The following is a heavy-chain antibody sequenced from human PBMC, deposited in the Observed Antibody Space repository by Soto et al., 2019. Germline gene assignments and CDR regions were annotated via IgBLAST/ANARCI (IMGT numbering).Heavy chain of an antibody. V-gene: IGHV2-5*01. CDR2: IYWNDDK. D-gene: IGHD2-21*01. Sequence: SGPTLVNPTQTLTLTCTFSGFSLSTSGVGVGWIRQPPGKALEWLALIYWNDDKRYSPSLKSRLTITKDTSKNQVVLTMTNMDPVDTSTYYCARDTISPPLYYFDYWGQGTLVTVSS. J-gene: IGHJ4*02. CDR3: ARDTISPPLYYFDY. CDR1: GFSLSTSGVG.